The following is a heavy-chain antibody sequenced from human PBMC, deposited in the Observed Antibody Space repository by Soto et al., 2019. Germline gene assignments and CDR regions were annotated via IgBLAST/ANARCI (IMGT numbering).Heavy chain of an antibody. D-gene: IGHD2-8*01. Sequence: GGSLRLSCEASGFTIRTYGMSWVRQAPGKGLEWVSGISGDGATTYYTDSVKGRFTISRDNSKNALYLKMDSLGAEDTAVYYCAKDQRGFCSNVARFVYDYWGQGTLVTVSS. CDR1: GFTIRTYG. CDR2: ISGDGATT. CDR3: AKDQRGFCSNVARFVYDY. J-gene: IGHJ4*02. V-gene: IGHV3-23*01.